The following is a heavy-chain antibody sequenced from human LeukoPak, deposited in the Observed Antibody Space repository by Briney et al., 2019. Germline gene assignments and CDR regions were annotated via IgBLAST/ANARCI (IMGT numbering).Heavy chain of an antibody. CDR3: AKGSHYYDSSGYPAHFDY. CDR2: ISGSGGST. V-gene: IGHV3-23*01. CDR1: GFTVSSNY. J-gene: IGHJ4*02. Sequence: GGSLRLSCAASGFTVSSNYMSWVRQAPGKGLEWVSAISGSGGSTYYADSVKGRFTISRDNSKNTLYLQMNSLRAEDTVVYYCAKGSHYYDSSGYPAHFDYWGQGTLVTVSS. D-gene: IGHD3-22*01.